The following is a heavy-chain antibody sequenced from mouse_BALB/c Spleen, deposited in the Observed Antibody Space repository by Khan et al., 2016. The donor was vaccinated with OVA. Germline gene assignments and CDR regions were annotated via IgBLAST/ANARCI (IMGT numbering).Heavy chain of an antibody. CDR2: IWAGGST. V-gene: IGHV2-9*02. Sequence: QVQLKESGPGLVAPSQSLSITCTVSGFSLTSYGVHWVRQPPGKGLEWLGVIWAGGSTNYNSALMSRLSISKDNSKSQVFLKRNSLQTDDTAMYSCARLEDRWAQGTTLTVSS. J-gene: IGHJ2*01. CDR3: ARLEDR. CDR1: GFSLTSYG.